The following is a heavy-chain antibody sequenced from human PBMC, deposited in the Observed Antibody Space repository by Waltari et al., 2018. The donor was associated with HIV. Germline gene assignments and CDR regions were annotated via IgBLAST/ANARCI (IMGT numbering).Heavy chain of an antibody. V-gene: IGHV4-59*01. D-gene: IGHD3-3*01. Sequence: QVQLQESGPGLVKPSETLSLTCTVSGGSISSYYWSWIRQPPGKGLEWIGYIYYSGSTNYNPSLKSRVTISVDTSKNQFSLKLSSVTAADTAVYYCARAYYDFWSGYYYWAFDIWGQGTMVTVSS. CDR2: IYYSGST. CDR3: ARAYYDFWSGYYYWAFDI. J-gene: IGHJ3*02. CDR1: GGSISSYY.